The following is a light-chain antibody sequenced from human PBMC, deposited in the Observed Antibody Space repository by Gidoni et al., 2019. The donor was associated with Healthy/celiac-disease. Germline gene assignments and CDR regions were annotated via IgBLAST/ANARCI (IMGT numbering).Light chain of an antibody. CDR3: QQSYSTPYT. CDR1: QSISSY. CDR2: AAS. V-gene: IGKV1-39*01. J-gene: IGKJ2*01. Sequence: DIQMTQSPSSLSASVGDRVTITCRASQSISSYLNWYQQKPGKAPKPLIYAASSLQSGVPSRFSGSGSGTDFTLTISSLQPEDFATDYCQQSYSTPYTFXQXTKLEIK.